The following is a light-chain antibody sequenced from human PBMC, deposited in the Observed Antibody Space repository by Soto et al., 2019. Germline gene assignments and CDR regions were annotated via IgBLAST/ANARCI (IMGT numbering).Light chain of an antibody. V-gene: IGKV3-15*01. J-gene: IGKJ1*01. CDR3: QHYNSYSEA. Sequence: EIVMTQSPATLSVSPGEGATLSCRASQSVSSNFAWYQQKPGQAPRLLIYGASTRATGIPARFSGSGSGTDFTLTISRLEPEDFAVYYCQHYNSYSEAFGQGTKVDI. CDR1: QSVSSN. CDR2: GAS.